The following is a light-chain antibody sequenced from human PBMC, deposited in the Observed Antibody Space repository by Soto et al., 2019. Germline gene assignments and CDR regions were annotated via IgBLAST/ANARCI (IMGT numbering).Light chain of an antibody. V-gene: IGKV3-20*01. Sequence: EIVLTQSPGTLSLSPGERATLSCRASQSVSRNSLAWYQQKHSQAPRLLFYVASSRAIDFPDCFSGCGFGTVFIFFFSRREPEVFAVFFCQKYGPSPPPSGLGTKGNIK. CDR1: QSVSRNS. J-gene: IGKJ3*01. CDR3: QKYGPSPPP. CDR2: VAS.